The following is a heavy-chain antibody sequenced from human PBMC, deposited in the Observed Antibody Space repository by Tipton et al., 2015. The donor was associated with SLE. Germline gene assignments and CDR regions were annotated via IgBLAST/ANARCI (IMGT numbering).Heavy chain of an antibody. D-gene: IGHD7-27*01. CDR1: GGSFSGYY. V-gene: IGHV4-34*01. Sequence: LRLSCAVYGGSFSGYYWSWIRQPPGKGLEWIGEINQSGSTNYNASLKSRVAISVDTSKNQFSLRLSSVTAADSAVYYCARYEDWGIDYWGQGTLVTVSS. CDR2: INQSGST. J-gene: IGHJ4*02. CDR3: ARYEDWGIDY.